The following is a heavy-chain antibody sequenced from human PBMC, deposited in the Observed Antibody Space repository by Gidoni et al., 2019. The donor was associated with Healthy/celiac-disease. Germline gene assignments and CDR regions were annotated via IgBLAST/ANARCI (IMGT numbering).Heavy chain of an antibody. Sequence: EVQLLESGGGWVQPGGSLRLSCAASGFTFSSYAMSWVRQAPGTGLEWVSAISGSGCSTYYADSVKGRFTISRDNSKNTLYLQMNSLRAEDTAVYYCAKDKRYSSGWIPFDYWGQGTLVTVSS. CDR1: GFTFSSYA. V-gene: IGHV3-23*01. CDR3: AKDKRYSSGWIPFDY. CDR2: ISGSGCST. J-gene: IGHJ4*02. D-gene: IGHD6-19*01.